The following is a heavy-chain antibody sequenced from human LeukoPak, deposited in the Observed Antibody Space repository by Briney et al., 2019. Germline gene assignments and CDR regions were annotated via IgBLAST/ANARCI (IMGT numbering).Heavy chain of an antibody. CDR3: AKDITGSLDY. J-gene: IGHJ4*02. Sequence: GGSLRLSCAASGFTFSNYGMHWVRQAPDKGLEWVAFIRYDGSNGYYADSVKGRFTISIDNSRNTLYLQMNYLRPEDTAVYYCAKDITGSLDYWGQGTLVTVTS. CDR1: GFTFSNYG. V-gene: IGHV3-30*02. D-gene: IGHD3-10*01. CDR2: IRYDGSNG.